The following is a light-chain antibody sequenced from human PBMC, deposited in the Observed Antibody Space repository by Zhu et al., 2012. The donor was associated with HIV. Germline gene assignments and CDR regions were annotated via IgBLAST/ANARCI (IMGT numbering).Light chain of an antibody. J-gene: IGKJ3*01. Sequence: SPGERATLSCRASQSVSSSYLAWYQQKPGQAPRLLIYGASNRATGIPDFTLTISRLEPEDFAVYYCQQYGSSPFTFGPGTKVDIK. CDR1: QSVSSSY. CDR2: GAS. CDR3: QQYGSSPFT. V-gene: IGKV3-20*01.